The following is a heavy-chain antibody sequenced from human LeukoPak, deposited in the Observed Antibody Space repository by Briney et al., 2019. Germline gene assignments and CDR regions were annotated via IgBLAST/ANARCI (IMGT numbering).Heavy chain of an antibody. CDR2: INIDGSGT. J-gene: IGHJ3*02. V-gene: IGHV3-74*01. CDR3: TRMGFDI. CDR1: GLTFSNSW. D-gene: IGHD1-26*01. Sequence: GGSLRLSCTSSGLTFSNSWMHWVREGPGKGLVWVSAINIDGSGTSYADSVKGRFTVSRDNAKNTLFLQMTSLRSEDTAIYYCTRMGFDIWGQGTMVTVSS.